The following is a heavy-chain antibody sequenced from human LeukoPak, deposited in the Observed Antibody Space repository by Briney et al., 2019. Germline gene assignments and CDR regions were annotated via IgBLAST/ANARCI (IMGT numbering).Heavy chain of an antibody. J-gene: IGHJ4*02. CDR3: ARDYRDVLLWFGELSK. D-gene: IGHD3-10*01. CDR2: TSGYNGKT. V-gene: IGHV1-18*01. Sequence: AAVKVSCKASGYTFTSYGISWVRQAPGQGLEWMGWTSGYNGKTNYAQKLQGRVTMTTDTSTSTDYMEMRSLRSDDTAVYYCARDYRDVLLWFGELSKWGQGTLVTVSS. CDR1: GYTFTSYG.